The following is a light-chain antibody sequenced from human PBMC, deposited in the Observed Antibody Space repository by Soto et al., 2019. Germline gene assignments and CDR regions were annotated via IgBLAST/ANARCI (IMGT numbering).Light chain of an antibody. CDR1: QSVTSY. CDR3: QQRSNWPLT. Sequence: EIVLTQSPATPSLSPGERATLSCRASQSVTSYLAWYQQKPGQAPRLLIYDVFNRATGIPARFSGSGSGTDFTLTISSLEPEDFAVYYCQQRSNWPLTFGGGTKVDIK. CDR2: DVF. J-gene: IGKJ4*01. V-gene: IGKV3-11*01.